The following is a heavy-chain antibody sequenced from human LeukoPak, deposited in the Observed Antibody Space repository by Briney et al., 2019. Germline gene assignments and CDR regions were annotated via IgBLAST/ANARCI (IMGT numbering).Heavy chain of an antibody. V-gene: IGHV1-2*02. CDR2: INPNSGGT. CDR3: AREKGYSGYGAAFDI. Sequence: ASVKVSCKASGYTFTGYYMHWVRQAPGQGLEWMGWINPNSGGTNYAQKFQGRVTMTRDTSISTAYMELSRLRSDDTAVYYCAREKGYSGYGAAFDIWGQGTLVTVSS. CDR1: GYTFTGYY. D-gene: IGHD5-12*01. J-gene: IGHJ4*02.